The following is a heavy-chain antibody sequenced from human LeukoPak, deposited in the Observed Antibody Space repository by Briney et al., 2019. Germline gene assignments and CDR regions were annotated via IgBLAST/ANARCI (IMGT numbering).Heavy chain of an antibody. D-gene: IGHD3-10*01. Sequence: PSETLSVTCNVAGASISSSFWSWIRQPPGKGLEGMGNIYYSGSANYSPSLTSRVTISLDTSNNQSSLKLTPVTAADPAVYYCARERDPYGAGTYFDYWGQGTLVTVSS. V-gene: IGHV4-59*01. J-gene: IGHJ4*02. CDR2: IYYSGSA. CDR1: GASISSSF. CDR3: ARERDPYGAGTYFDY.